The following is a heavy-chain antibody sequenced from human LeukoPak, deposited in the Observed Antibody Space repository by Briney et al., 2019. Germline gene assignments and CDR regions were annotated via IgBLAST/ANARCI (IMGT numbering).Heavy chain of an antibody. CDR1: GFTFSSYG. Sequence: PGGSLRLSCAASGFTFSSYGMHWVRQALGKGLEWVAVISYDGSNKYYADSVKGRFTISRDNSKNTLYLQMNSLRAEDTAVYYCAKALSSGFDYWGQGTLVTVSS. J-gene: IGHJ4*02. D-gene: IGHD6-19*01. CDR3: AKALSSGFDY. V-gene: IGHV3-30*18. CDR2: ISYDGSNK.